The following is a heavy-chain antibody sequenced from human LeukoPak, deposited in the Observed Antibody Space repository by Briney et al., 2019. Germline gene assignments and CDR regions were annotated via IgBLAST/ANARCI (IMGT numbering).Heavy chain of an antibody. V-gene: IGHV3-30*02. CDR2: IRYDESKE. Sequence: GGSLRLSCAASGFTFSRYGMHWVRQATGKGLEWVSFIRYDESKEYYADSVKGRFTISRDYSTNTVYLQMNSLRVEDTAVYYCAKDHYYGSGTYSSEHFDYWGQGTLVTVSS. J-gene: IGHJ4*02. CDR3: AKDHYYGSGTYSSEHFDY. CDR1: GFTFSRYG. D-gene: IGHD3-10*01.